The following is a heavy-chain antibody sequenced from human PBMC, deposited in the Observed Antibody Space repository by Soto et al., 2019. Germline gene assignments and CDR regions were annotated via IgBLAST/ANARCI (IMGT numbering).Heavy chain of an antibody. J-gene: IGHJ4*02. V-gene: IGHV3-7*01. D-gene: IGHD6-19*01. CDR3: AREGEPYSGGCRKCGAYDY. CDR2: INQDGSEI. Sequence: GGSLRLSCAASGFTFSTYWMTWVRQAPGKGLEWVANINQDGSEIFYVGSVKGRFTISRDNAKNSLSLQMNSLRAEDTAVYYCAREGEPYSGGCRKCGAYDYRGQGSLVTVSS. CDR1: GFTFSTYW.